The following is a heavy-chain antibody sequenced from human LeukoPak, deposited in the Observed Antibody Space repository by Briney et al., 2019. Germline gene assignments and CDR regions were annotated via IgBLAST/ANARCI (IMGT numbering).Heavy chain of an antibody. CDR2: IYPGDSDT. J-gene: IGHJ4*02. CDR1: GYSFTSYW. D-gene: IGHD2-21*02. V-gene: IGHV5-51*01. Sequence: GESLKISCKGSGYSFTSYWIGWVRQMPGKGLEWMGIIYPGDSDTRYSPSFQGQVTISADKSISTAYLQWSSLKASDTAMYYCASQGAYCGGDCYPDYWGQGTLVTVSS. CDR3: ASQGAYCGGDCYPDY.